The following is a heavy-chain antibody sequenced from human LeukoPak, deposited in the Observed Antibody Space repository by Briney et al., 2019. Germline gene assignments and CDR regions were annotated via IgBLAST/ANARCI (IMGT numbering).Heavy chain of an antibody. CDR1: GGTFSGYY. D-gene: IGHD3-10*01. CDR2: INHSGST. V-gene: IGHV4-34*01. Sequence: SETLSLTCAVYGGTFSGYYLGWIRQPPGKGLEWMGEINHSGSTKYNPCLICGGTISEVKTKNQFFPMPSCVPAASTAVDYLSRGREWDTYGSGSNYYYYYYMDGWGRGTTVTVSS. J-gene: IGHJ6*03. CDR3: SRGREWDTYGSGSNYYYYYYMDG.